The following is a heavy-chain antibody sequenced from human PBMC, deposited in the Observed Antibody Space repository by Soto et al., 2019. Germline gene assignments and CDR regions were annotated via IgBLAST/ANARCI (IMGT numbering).Heavy chain of an antibody. V-gene: IGHV1-18*01. CDR2: ISAYNGNT. CDR3: ARDRSMYYGMDV. CDR1: GYTFTSFG. D-gene: IGHD2-8*01. Sequence: QVQLVQSGGEVKKPGASVKVSCKATGYTFTSFGISWVRQAPGQGLEWMGWISAYNGNTNYAQKLQGRVTMTPDTSTSTAYMELRSLTSDDTAVYYCARDRSMYYGMDVWGQGTTVTVSS. J-gene: IGHJ6*02.